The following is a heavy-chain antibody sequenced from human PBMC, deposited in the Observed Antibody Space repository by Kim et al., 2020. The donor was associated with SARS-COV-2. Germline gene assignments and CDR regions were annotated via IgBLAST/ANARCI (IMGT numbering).Heavy chain of an antibody. J-gene: IGHJ4*02. CDR1: GGSISSYY. Sequence: SETLSLTCTVSGGSISSYYWSWIRQPPGKGLEWIGYIYYSGSTNYNPSLKSRVTISVDTSKNQFSLKLSSVTAADTAVYYCARLGYSYGRRYFDYWGQGTLVTVSS. CDR3: ARLGYSYGRRYFDY. D-gene: IGHD5-18*01. CDR2: IYYSGST. V-gene: IGHV4-59*08.